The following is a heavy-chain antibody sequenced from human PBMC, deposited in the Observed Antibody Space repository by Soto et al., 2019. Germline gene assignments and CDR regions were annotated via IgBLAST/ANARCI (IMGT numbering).Heavy chain of an antibody. CDR1: GFTFSNYG. J-gene: IGHJ4*02. CDR2: ISYDGINE. Sequence: QVQLVESGGGAVQPGRSLRLSCAASGFTFSNYGMHWVRQAPGKGLEWVAVISYDGINENYADSVKGRFTISRDNSKNTLYLKMKSLRAEDTVVYDCAKSRSQPGYFDCLFLDYWGQGTQVTVSA. CDR3: AKSRSQPGYFDCLFLDY. V-gene: IGHV3-30*18. D-gene: IGHD3-9*01.